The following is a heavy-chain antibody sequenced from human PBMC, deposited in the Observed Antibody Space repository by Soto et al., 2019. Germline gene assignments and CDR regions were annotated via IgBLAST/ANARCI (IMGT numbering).Heavy chain of an antibody. V-gene: IGHV1-3*01. Sequence: AYLKGPCQGFGYPSTSHAIHLVRQAPAQRLEWMGWTNPGNGNTKYSQKFQGRLTITRDTSASTAYMELRSLRSNDTAVYYCARGGTPIDYWGQGTLVTVSS. CDR2: TNPGNGNT. D-gene: IGHD3-16*01. CDR3: ARGGTPIDY. CDR1: GYPSTSHA. J-gene: IGHJ4*02.